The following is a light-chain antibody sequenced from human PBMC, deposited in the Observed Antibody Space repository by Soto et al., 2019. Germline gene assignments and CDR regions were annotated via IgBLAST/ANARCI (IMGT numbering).Light chain of an antibody. J-gene: IGKJ4*01. Sequence: EVAVAHSPDTLSVSPGDRATVSCRASQGVRSDLAWYQQKAGQSPRPLIYGASTRAAETPARFSGSGSETEFTLTISSLQSEDFAVYYCQQYSKWPLTFGGGTKVDIK. CDR3: QQYSKWPLT. V-gene: IGKV3-15*01. CDR1: QGVRSD. CDR2: GAS.